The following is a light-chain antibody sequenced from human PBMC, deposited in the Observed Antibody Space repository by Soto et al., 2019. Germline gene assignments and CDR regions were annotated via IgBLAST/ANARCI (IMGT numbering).Light chain of an antibody. CDR3: QQTYTTPEIT. V-gene: IGKV3-15*01. Sequence: EIVMTQSPATLSVSPGERATLSCRPSQSVSSNLAWYQQKPGQAPRLLIYGASYLKSGVPTRFSGSGSGTDFTLTISSLQPEDFAIYYCQQTYTTPEITFGQGTRLEIK. CDR2: GAS. J-gene: IGKJ5*01. CDR1: QSVSSN.